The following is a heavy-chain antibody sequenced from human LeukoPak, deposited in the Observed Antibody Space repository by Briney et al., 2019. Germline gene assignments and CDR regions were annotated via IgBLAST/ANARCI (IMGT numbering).Heavy chain of an antibody. J-gene: IGHJ4*02. CDR3: ARSLSRGYSGFRVSPFDY. D-gene: IGHD5-12*01. CDR2: MFHSGST. Sequence: SETLSLTCAVSGYSLSSGYYWGWIPQPPGKGLEWIGRMFHSGSTYYNPSLKSRVTLSVDKSKNHFSLKLSSVTAADTAVYYCARSLSRGYSGFRVSPFDYWGQGTLVTVSS. CDR1: GYSLSSGYY. V-gene: IGHV4-38-2*01.